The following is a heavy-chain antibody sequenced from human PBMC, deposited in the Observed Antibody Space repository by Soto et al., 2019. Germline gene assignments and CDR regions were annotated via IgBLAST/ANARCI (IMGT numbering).Heavy chain of an antibody. CDR1: GGTFSSYA. D-gene: IGHD4-17*01. CDR2: IIPIFGTA. J-gene: IGHJ4*02. CDR3: AKVHGGPY. Sequence: ASVKVSCKASGGTFSSYAISWVRQAPGQGLEWMGGIIPIFGTANYAQKFQGRVTITADESTSTAYMGLNSLRAEDTAVYYCAKVHGGPYWGQGTLVTVSS. V-gene: IGHV1-69*13.